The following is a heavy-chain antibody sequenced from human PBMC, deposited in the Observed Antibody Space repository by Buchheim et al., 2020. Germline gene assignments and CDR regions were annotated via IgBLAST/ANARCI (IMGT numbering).Heavy chain of an antibody. Sequence: QLQLQESGPGLVKPSETLSLTCTVSGGSISSSSYYWGWIRQPPGKGLEWIGSIYYSGSTYYNPSLKSRVTISVDTSKNPFSLKLSSVTAADTAVYYCARVGSSGLQGGLSLLGFDYWGQGTL. CDR3: ARVGSSGLQGGLSLLGFDY. D-gene: IGHD3-16*02. CDR2: IYYSGST. CDR1: GGSISSSSYY. J-gene: IGHJ4*02. V-gene: IGHV4-39*07.